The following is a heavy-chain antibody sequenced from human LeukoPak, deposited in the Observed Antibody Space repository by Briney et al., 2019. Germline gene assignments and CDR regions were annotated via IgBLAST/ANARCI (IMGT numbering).Heavy chain of an antibody. CDR3: ARGRAEYYFDY. CDR1: GGSISSGGYY. Sequence: SQTLSLTCAVSGGSISSGGYYWSWIRQHPGKGLEWIGYIYYSGSTYYNPSLKSRVTTSVDTSKNQFSLKLSSVTAADTAVYYCARGRAEYYFDYWGQGTLVTVSS. CDR2: IYYSGST. V-gene: IGHV4-31*11. J-gene: IGHJ4*02. D-gene: IGHD5-24*01.